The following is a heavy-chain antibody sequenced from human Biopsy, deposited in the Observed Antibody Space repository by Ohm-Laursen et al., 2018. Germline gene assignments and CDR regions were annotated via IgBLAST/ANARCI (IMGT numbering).Heavy chain of an antibody. V-gene: IGHV4-39*01. D-gene: IGHD3-3*01. CDR3: ARHDLSDFWSGYPNFFDR. Sequence: SDTLSLTCTLSGGSITSRTHYWGWIRQTPGKGLEWIGTVYYSGITYDNPSLKNRVIISVDTSKNQFSLSLKTVTAADTAVYYCARHDLSDFWSGYPNFFDRWGQGTLVTVSS. J-gene: IGHJ5*02. CDR1: GGSITSRTHY. CDR2: VYYSGIT.